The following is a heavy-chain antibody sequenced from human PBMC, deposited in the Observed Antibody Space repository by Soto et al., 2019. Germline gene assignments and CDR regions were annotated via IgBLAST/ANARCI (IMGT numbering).Heavy chain of an antibody. CDR1: GFTFSSHA. J-gene: IGHJ6*02. Sequence: GGSLRLSCAASGFTFSSHATNWVRQAPGKGLEWVSGISGGGEATYYADSVKGRFTISRDNSKNTLYLQMDSLRAEDTAMYYCARHRGQEIDYGDYERYYYYYGMDVWGQGTTVTVSS. CDR3: ARHRGQEIDYGDYERYYYYYGMDV. V-gene: IGHV3-23*01. D-gene: IGHD4-17*01. CDR2: ISGGGEAT.